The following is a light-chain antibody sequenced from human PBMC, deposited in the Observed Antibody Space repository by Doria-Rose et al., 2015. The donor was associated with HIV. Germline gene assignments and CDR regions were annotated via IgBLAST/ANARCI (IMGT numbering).Light chain of an antibody. V-gene: IGLV2-14*01. J-gene: IGLJ2*01. CDR1: SSDVGGYNY. CDR3: SSYTSSSTRV. CDR2: DVS. Sequence: TQPASVAGSPVQSITIPCPGPSSDVGGYNYVSWYQQHPAKAPKLMIYDVSKRPSGVSNRFSGSKSVNTASLTISGLQAEDEADYYCSSYTSSSTRVFGGGTKLTVL.